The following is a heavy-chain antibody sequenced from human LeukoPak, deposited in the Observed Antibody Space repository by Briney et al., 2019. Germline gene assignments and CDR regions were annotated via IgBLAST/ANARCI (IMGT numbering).Heavy chain of an antibody. D-gene: IGHD2-2*01. J-gene: IGHJ6*03. V-gene: IGHV1-18*01. Sequence: ASVKVSCKASGYTFISYGITWVRQAPGQGLEWMGWISAYTGNTNYAQKFQGRVTMTTDTSTSTAYMELRSLTSDDTAVYYCARRGPYCSTTSCYDGLYYCYYMDVWGKGTTVTVSS. CDR1: GYTFISYG. CDR2: ISAYTGNT. CDR3: ARRGPYCSTTSCYDGLYYCYYMDV.